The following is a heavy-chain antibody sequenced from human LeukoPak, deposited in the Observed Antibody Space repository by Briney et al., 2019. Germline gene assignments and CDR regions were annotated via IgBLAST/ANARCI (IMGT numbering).Heavy chain of an antibody. CDR3: ARDFGHYYDSSGYYTPGY. V-gene: IGHV1-8*01. CDR2: MNPNSGNT. Sequence: ASVKVSCKASGYTFTSYDINWVRQATGQGLEWMGWMNPNSGNTGYAQKFQGRVTMTRNTSISTAYMELSRLRSDDTAVYYCARDFGHYYDSSGYYTPGYWGQGTLVTVSS. CDR1: GYTFTSYD. J-gene: IGHJ4*02. D-gene: IGHD3-22*01.